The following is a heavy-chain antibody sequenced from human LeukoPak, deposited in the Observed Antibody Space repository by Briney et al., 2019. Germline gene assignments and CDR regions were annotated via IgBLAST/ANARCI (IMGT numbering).Heavy chain of an antibody. J-gene: IGHJ6*04. CDR2: IYTSGST. Sequence: SETLSLTCTVSGGSISSGSYYWSWIRQPAGKGLEWIGRIYTSGSTNYNPSLKSRVTISVDTSKNQFSLKLSSVTAADTAVYYRARGARGYWTTMDVWGKGTTVTISS. V-gene: IGHV4-61*02. D-gene: IGHD3/OR15-3a*01. CDR3: ARGARGYWTTMDV. CDR1: GGSISSGSYY.